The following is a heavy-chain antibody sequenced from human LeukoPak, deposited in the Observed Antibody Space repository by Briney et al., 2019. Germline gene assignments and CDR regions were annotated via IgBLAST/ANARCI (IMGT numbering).Heavy chain of an antibody. V-gene: IGHV4-4*07. CDR2: IYSSGSN. J-gene: IGHJ4*02. CDR1: GGSISGYF. D-gene: IGHD5-12*01. Sequence: SETLSLTCTVSGGSISGYFWSWIRQPAGKGLEWIGRIYSSGSNNYNPSLRSRVTMSLDTSRNHLSLTLSSVTAADTAVYYCAREPTSGREPTSGRPLDYWGQGTLVTVCS. CDR3: AREPTSGREPTSGRPLDY.